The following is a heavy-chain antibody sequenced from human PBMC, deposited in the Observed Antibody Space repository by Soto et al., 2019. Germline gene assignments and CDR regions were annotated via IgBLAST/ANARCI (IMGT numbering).Heavy chain of an antibody. V-gene: IGHV3-23*01. J-gene: IGHJ3*02. Sequence: EVQLLESGGGLVQPGGSLRLACEASGFTFSTSGMSWVRQAPGKGLEWVSSISGSGDYTNYADSVKGRFTISRDNSKNTLYLQINSLTAEDTAVYYCANHGGFDIWGQGTMVAVSS. CDR2: ISGSGDYT. CDR3: ANHGGFDI. D-gene: IGHD4-17*01. CDR1: GFTFSTSG.